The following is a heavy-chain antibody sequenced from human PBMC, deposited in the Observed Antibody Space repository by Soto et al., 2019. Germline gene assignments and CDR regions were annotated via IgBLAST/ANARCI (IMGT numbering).Heavy chain of an antibody. D-gene: IGHD6-19*01. Sequence: PGGSLRLSCAASGFTFSSFAMSWVRQAPGKGLEWVSGISGSGGSTYYADSVEGRFTISRDNSKNTLYLQMNSLRGEDTAVYYCAKDRKSGSGWYWGYWGQGTLVTVSS. J-gene: IGHJ4*02. CDR2: ISGSGGST. CDR1: GFTFSSFA. CDR3: AKDRKSGSGWYWGY. V-gene: IGHV3-23*01.